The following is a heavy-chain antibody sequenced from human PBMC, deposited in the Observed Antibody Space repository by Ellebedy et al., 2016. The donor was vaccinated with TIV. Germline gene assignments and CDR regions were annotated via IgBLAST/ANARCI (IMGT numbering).Heavy chain of an antibody. Sequence: MPSETLSLTCTVSGGSIRTSIYYWGWIRQPPGKGLEWIGTMSYSGSTYYNPSLKSRVTISVDTSKNQFSLKLSSGTAADAAVYYCARDEYNISWFKYWGQGTLVTVSS. CDR2: MSYSGST. CDR3: ARDEYNISWFKY. D-gene: IGHD6-13*01. J-gene: IGHJ4*02. V-gene: IGHV4-39*07. CDR1: GGSIRTSIYY.